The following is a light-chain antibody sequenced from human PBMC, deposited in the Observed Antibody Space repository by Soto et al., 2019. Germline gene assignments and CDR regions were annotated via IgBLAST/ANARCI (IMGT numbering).Light chain of an antibody. CDR3: QQTYSTPRT. Sequence: DIPMTQSRSSLSASVEDRVTITCRASRSINTYVNWYRQRPGKAPELLIYSASSLHFGVPSRFSGSGAGTDFTFTINSLLPEDLAIYYCQQTYSTPRTFGQGTKVDIK. J-gene: IGKJ1*01. CDR2: SAS. CDR1: RSINTY. V-gene: IGKV1-39*01.